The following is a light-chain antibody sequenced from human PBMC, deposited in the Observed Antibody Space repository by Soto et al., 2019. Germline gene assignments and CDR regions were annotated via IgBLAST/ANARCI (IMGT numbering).Light chain of an antibody. Sequence: EIVLTQSPRSLYLSPGERGALSFSLRPTVSRSYLAWYQQKPGQDPRLPLSGASSTATGIPDRFSGSASGTDFTLAISRLEPEELAIYYCQQYGTSPPWTFGQGTKVDIK. CDR3: QQYGTSPPWT. CDR1: PTVSRSY. CDR2: GAS. J-gene: IGKJ1*01. V-gene: IGKV3-20*01.